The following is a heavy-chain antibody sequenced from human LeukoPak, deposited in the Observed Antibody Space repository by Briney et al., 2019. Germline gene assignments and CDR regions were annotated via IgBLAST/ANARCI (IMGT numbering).Heavy chain of an antibody. Sequence: GGSLRLSCAASGFTFSKYSMTWVRQAPGKGLEWVSYISPGSTTTYYADSVKGRFTISRDNAKNSLYLQMSSLRVEDTAIYYCARDNWKDCWGQGTLVTVSS. J-gene: IGHJ4*02. V-gene: IGHV3-48*04. CDR1: GFTFSKYS. CDR3: ARDNWKDC. D-gene: IGHD1-20*01. CDR2: ISPGSTTT.